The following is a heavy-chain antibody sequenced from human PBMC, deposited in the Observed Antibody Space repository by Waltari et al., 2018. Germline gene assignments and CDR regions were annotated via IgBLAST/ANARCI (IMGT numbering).Heavy chain of an antibody. CDR2: ISSSSSTI. CDR1: GFIFRSLS. V-gene: IGHV3-48*01. J-gene: IGHJ5*02. Sequence: EVQLVDSGGGLVQPGVSPRLSCAASGFIFRSLSINWARQPPGKGLEWVSYISSSSSTIYYADAVKGRFTISRDNAKNSLYLKMNSLRAEDTAVYYCARDSLRWPYNGFDPWGQGTLVTVSS. D-gene: IGHD4-17*01. CDR3: ARDSLRWPYNGFDP.